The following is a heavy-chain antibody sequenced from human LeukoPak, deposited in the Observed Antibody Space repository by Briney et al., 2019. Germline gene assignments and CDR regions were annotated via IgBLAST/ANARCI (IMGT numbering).Heavy chain of an antibody. CDR1: GGSISSSSYY. V-gene: IGHV4-39*01. CDR2: IYYSGST. Sequence: SETLSLTCTVSGGSISSSSYYWGWIRQPPGKGLEWIGSIYYSGSTYYNPSLKSRDTISVDTSKNQFSLKLSSVTAADTAVYYCARHAIRFLEWFDYWGQGTLVTVSS. CDR3: ARHAIRFLEWFDY. D-gene: IGHD3-3*01. J-gene: IGHJ4*02.